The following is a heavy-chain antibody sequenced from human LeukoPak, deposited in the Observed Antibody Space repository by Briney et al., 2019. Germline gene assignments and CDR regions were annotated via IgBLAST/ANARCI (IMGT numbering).Heavy chain of an antibody. V-gene: IGHV1-69*13. CDR1: GGSFSTSA. J-gene: IGHJ4*02. CDR2: IIPMFGTT. D-gene: IGHD2-2*01. CDR3: ARSTEKYCSRTSCYSSPLTY. Sequence: ASVKVSCKAPGGSFSTSAIGWVRQAPGLGLEWMGGIIPMFGTTNYAQKFQGRVTITADESTSTAYMELSSLRSEDTAVYYCARSTEKYCSRTSCYSSPLTYWGQGTLVTVSS.